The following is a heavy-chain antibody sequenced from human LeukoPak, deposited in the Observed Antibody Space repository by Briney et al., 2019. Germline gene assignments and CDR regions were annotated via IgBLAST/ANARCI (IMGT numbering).Heavy chain of an antibody. J-gene: IGHJ5*02. CDR2: IYHSGST. CDR3: ASDFRGP. Sequence: SETLSLTCTVSGGSISSGSYYWGWIRQPPGKGLEWIGSIYHSGSTYYNPSLKSRVTISVDTSKNQFSLKLSSVTAADTAVYYCASDFRGPWGQGTLVTVSS. CDR1: GGSISSGSYY. V-gene: IGHV4-39*07. D-gene: IGHD3-10*01.